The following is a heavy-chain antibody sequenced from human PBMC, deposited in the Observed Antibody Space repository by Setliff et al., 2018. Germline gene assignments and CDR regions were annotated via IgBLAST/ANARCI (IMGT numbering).Heavy chain of an antibody. CDR1: GYTFKNHI. CDR2: IIPSFGTT. V-gene: IGHV1-69*13. CDR3: ARGAPGRYCSGESCSYFDY. J-gene: IGHJ4*02. D-gene: IGHD2-15*01. Sequence: GASVKVSCKTSGYTFKNHIISWVRQAPGQGLEWMGGIIPSFGTTNSAQKFQDRMMITADESTNTAYLELSSLRSEDTAVYYCARGAPGRYCSGESCSYFDYWGQGTLVTVSS.